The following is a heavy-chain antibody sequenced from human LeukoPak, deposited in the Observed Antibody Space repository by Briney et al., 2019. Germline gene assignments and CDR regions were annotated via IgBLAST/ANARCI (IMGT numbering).Heavy chain of an antibody. CDR2: TNSDGSTT. J-gene: IGHJ4*02. V-gene: IGHV3-74*01. Sequence: GGSLRLSCAASGFTFSNYWMHWVRQAPGKGLVWVSRTNSDGSTTNYADSVKGRFTISRDNAKNTLYLQMNSLRAEDTAVYYCARDRVSGYSDLRGLDLDYWGQGTLVTVSS. D-gene: IGHD5-18*01. CDR3: ARDRVSGYSDLRGLDLDY. CDR1: GFTFSNYW.